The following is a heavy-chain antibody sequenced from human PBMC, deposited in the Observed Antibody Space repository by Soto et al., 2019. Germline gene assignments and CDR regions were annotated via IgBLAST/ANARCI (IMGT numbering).Heavy chain of an antibody. CDR3: ARDGYYDSSGYYVY. Sequence: QVQLVQSGAEVKKPGSSLKVSCKDSGDTFSSYAISWVRQAPGQGLEWMGGIIPSFGTANYAQKFQGRVTITADESTSTGYMELSSLRSEDTAVYYCARDGYYDSSGYYVYWGQGTLVTVSS. V-gene: IGHV1-69*01. CDR2: IIPSFGTA. J-gene: IGHJ4*02. D-gene: IGHD3-22*01. CDR1: GDTFSSYA.